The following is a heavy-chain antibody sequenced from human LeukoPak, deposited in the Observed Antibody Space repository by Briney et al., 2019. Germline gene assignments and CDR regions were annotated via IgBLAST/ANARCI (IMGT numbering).Heavy chain of an antibody. V-gene: IGHV4-30-4*01. D-gene: IGHD4-17*01. Sequence: SETLSLTCTVSGGSISSGDYYWSWIRQPPGKGLEWIGYIYYSGSTYYNPSLRSRVTISVETSKNQFSLKLSSVTAADTAVYFCARVRQLGTVWFDPWDQGTLVTVSS. CDR3: ARVRQLGTVWFDP. CDR2: IYYSGST. J-gene: IGHJ5*02. CDR1: GGSISSGDYY.